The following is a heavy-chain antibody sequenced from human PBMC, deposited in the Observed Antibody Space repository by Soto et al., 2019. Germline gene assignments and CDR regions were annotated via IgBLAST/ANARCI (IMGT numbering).Heavy chain of an antibody. CDR1: GYTFTTYE. V-gene: IGHV1-8*01. D-gene: IGHD3-10*01. CDR3: SGVGGQLFGDHGRDA. Sequence: QVQLVQSGAEVTKPGASVKVSCKASGYTFTTYEINWVRQVPGQGLEWMGWMSPSSGNTGYVDQFRGRVTMTSNTAIVTADMELSSLRSEDTAVYYCSGVGGQLFGDHGRDAWGQGTTVTVSS. CDR2: MSPSSGNT. J-gene: IGHJ6*02.